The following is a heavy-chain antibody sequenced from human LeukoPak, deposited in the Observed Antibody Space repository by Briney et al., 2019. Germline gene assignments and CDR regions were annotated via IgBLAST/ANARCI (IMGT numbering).Heavy chain of an antibody. CDR1: GGSISSYY. J-gene: IGHJ4*02. Sequence: SETLSLTCTVSGGSISSYYWSWIRQPPGKGLEWIGYIYYSGSTNYNPSLKSRVTISVDTSKNQFSLKLSSVTAADTALYYCARLEGSQAGYFDYWGQGSLVTVSS. D-gene: IGHD3-10*01. V-gene: IGHV4-59*08. CDR3: ARLEGSQAGYFDY. CDR2: IYYSGST.